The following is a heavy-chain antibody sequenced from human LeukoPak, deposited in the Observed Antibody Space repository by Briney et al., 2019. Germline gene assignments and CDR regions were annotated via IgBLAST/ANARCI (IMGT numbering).Heavy chain of an antibody. CDR1: GFTFSSYA. Sequence: GGSLRLSCAASGFTFSSYAMSWVRQAPGKGLEWVSAISGSGGSTYYADSVKGRFTISRDNSKNTRYLQMNSLRAEDTAVYYCAKGGSSWYRSWFDPWGQGTLVTVSS. J-gene: IGHJ5*02. D-gene: IGHD6-13*01. CDR3: AKGGSSWYRSWFDP. V-gene: IGHV3-23*01. CDR2: ISGSGGST.